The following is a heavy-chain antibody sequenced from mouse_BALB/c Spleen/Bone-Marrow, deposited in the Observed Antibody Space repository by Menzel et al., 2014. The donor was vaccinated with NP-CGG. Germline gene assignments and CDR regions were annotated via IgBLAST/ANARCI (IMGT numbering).Heavy chain of an antibody. CDR2: INPDSSTI. V-gene: IGHV4-1*02. J-gene: IGHJ3*01. D-gene: IGHD1-1*01. CDR3: ARLYYYGHFTY. Sequence: EVKLVESGGGLVQPGGSLKLSCAASGFDFSRYWMSWVRQAPGKGLEWIGEINPDSSTINYTPSLKDKFIISRDNAKNTLYLRMSKVRSEDTALYYCARLYYYGHFTYWGQGTLVTVSA. CDR1: GFDFSRYW.